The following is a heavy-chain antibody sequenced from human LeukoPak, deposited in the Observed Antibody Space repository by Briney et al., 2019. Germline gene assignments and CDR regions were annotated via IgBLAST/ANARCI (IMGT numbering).Heavy chain of an antibody. V-gene: IGHV4-30-4*08. CDR3: AREGSSGYYLYYYYMDV. CDR1: GGSISSGDYY. CDR2: IYYSGST. J-gene: IGHJ6*03. Sequence: PSETLSLTCTVSGGSISSGDYYWSWIRQPPGKGLEWIGYIYYSGSTYYNPSLKSRVTISVDTSKNQFSLKLSSATAADTAVYYCAREGSSGYYLYYYYMDVWGKGTTVTVSS. D-gene: IGHD3-22*01.